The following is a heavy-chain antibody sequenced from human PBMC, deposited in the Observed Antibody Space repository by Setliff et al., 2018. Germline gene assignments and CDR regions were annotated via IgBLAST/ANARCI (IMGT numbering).Heavy chain of an antibody. J-gene: IGHJ4*02. CDR1: GFTFSNYW. Sequence: GSLRLSCAASGFTFSNYWMSWARQAPGKGLEWVANIKEDGSQRNDVDAVRGRFTVSRDNARNLLYLQMNSLRVDDTAVYYCSSYLVSWGQGALVTVSS. CDR2: IKEDGSQR. V-gene: IGHV3-7*01. CDR3: SSYLVS. D-gene: IGHD2-21*01.